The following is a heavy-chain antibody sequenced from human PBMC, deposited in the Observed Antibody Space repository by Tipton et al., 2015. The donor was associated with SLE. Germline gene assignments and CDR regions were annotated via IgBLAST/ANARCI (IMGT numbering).Heavy chain of an antibody. CDR3: ARGREVYCSGGSCYNLYYYYMDV. Sequence: TLSLTCTVSGDSISNSDYYWGWIRQPPGKGLEWIGEINHSGSTNYKPSLKSRVTISVDTSKNQFSLKLSSVTAADTAVYYCARGREVYCSGGSCYNLYYYYMDVWGKGTTVTVSS. CDR2: INHSGST. CDR1: GDSISNSDYY. V-gene: IGHV4-39*07. D-gene: IGHD2-15*01. J-gene: IGHJ6*03.